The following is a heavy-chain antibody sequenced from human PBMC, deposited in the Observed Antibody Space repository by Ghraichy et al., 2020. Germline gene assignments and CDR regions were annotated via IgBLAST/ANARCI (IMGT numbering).Heavy chain of an antibody. V-gene: IGHV1-18*01. D-gene: IGHD3-10*01. CDR3: ARDDVRQQVVPYYFDY. Sequence: ASVKVSCKASGYRFSSYGISWVRQAPGQGLEWMGWISGYNDNTKSSQKVQGRVTMTTDTSTNTAFMELRSLGSDDTALYYCARDDVRQQVVPYYFDYWGQGTLVTVSS. CDR2: ISGYNDNT. CDR1: GYRFSSYG. J-gene: IGHJ4*02.